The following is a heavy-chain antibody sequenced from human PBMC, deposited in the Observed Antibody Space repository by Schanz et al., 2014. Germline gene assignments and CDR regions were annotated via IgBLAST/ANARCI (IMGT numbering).Heavy chain of an antibody. V-gene: IGHV3-11*05. CDR1: GFTFSDYY. Sequence: QVQLVESGGGLVKPGGSLRLSCAASGFTFSDYYMSWIRQAPGKGLEWVSYVSSSSSYTHYADSVKGRFTISRDNAKNSLYLQMNSLKIEDTAVYYCATASSPVREAGAGSSFHLWGQGTLVTVSP. CDR2: VSSSSSYT. CDR3: ATASSPVREAGAGSSFHL. J-gene: IGHJ5*02. D-gene: IGHD6-13*01.